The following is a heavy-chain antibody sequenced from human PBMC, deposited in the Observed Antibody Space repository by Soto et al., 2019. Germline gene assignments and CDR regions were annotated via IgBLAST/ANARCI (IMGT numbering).Heavy chain of an antibody. Sequence: SETLSLTCTVSGGSISSGGYYWSWIRQHPGKGLEWIGYIFYSGSTYYNPSLKSRVTISVDTSKNQFSLKLSSVTAADTAVYYCARAVPLYGMDVWGQGTTVTVSS. D-gene: IGHD1-1*01. CDR1: GGSISSGGYY. J-gene: IGHJ6*02. CDR2: IFYSGST. CDR3: ARAVPLYGMDV. V-gene: IGHV4-31*03.